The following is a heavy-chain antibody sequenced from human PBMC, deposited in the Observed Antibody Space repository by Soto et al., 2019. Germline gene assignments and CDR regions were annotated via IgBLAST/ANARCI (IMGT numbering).Heavy chain of an antibody. J-gene: IGHJ4*02. CDR1: GGSISSGDYY. V-gene: IGHV4-30-4*01. CDR2: IYYSGST. CDR3: ARVRDENYFDY. Sequence: PSETLSLTCTVSGGSISSGDYYWSWIRQPPGKGLEWIGYIYYSGSTYYNPSLKSRVTISVDTSKNQFSLKLSSVTAADTAVYYCARVRDENYFDYWGQGTLVTVFS.